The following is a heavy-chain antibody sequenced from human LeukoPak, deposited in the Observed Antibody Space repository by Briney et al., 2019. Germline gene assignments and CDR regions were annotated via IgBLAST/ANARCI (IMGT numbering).Heavy chain of an antibody. CDR1: GGSITSSSYY. Sequence: SETLSLTCTVSGGSITSSSYYWGWVRQPPGKGLEWIGSFYNSGSTYYNPSLESRVTISVDTSKNQFSLKLSSVTAADTAVYYCAREGNDYVWGSYRSFDYWGQGTLVTVSS. CDR3: AREGNDYVWGSYRSFDY. J-gene: IGHJ4*02. V-gene: IGHV4-39*07. CDR2: FYNSGST. D-gene: IGHD3-16*02.